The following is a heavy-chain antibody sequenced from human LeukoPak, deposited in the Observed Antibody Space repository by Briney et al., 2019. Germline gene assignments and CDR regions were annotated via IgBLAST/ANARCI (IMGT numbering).Heavy chain of an antibody. J-gene: IGHJ6*03. CDR1: GFTFDDYA. Sequence: PGGSLRLSCAASGFTFDDYAMHWVRQAPGKGLEWVSLISWDGGTIYYADSVRGRFTISRDNSKNSLYLQMNSLRAEDTALYYCSRGVVIDFYYYMDVWGKGTTVTVSS. CDR3: SRGVVIDFYYYMDV. D-gene: IGHD3-10*01. CDR2: ISWDGGTI. V-gene: IGHV3-43D*03.